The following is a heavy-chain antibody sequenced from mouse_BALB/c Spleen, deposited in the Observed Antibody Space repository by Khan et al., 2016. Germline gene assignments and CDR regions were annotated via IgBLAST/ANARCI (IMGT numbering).Heavy chain of an antibody. J-gene: IGHJ1*01. CDR3: NVITVVAHFDV. D-gene: IGHD1-1*01. CDR1: GFNIKDYY. V-gene: IGHV14-4*02. Sequence: VRLQQSGAELVRSGASVKLSCTASGFNIKDYYMHWVKQRPEQGLEWIGWIDPENGDTEYVPKFQGKAPMTADTSSNTAYLQLSSLTSEDTAVXYCNVITVVAHFDVWGAGTTVTVSS. CDR2: IDPENGDT.